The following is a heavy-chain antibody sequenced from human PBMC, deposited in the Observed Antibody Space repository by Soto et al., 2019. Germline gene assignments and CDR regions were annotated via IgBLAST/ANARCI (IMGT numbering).Heavy chain of an antibody. J-gene: IGHJ3*02. D-gene: IGHD5-12*01. CDR1: GFTFGVYA. Sequence: EVQLVESGGGLIQPGRSLRLSCAASGFTFGVYAMHWVRQAPGRGLEWVSGINWNSDVVVYADSVKGRFTISRDNAKNSLYLQMNSLRAEDTAFYYCGKVLSAYGRDAFDIWGQGTMVTVS. CDR3: GKVLSAYGRDAFDI. CDR2: INWNSDVV. V-gene: IGHV3-9*01.